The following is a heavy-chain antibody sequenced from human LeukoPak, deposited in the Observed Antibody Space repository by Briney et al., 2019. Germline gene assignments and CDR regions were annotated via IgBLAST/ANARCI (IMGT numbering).Heavy chain of an antibody. CDR2: LYSDGNT. CDR1: GFTVITNA. D-gene: IGHD1-14*01. CDR3: ARGVEPLAANTLAY. Sequence: GGSLRLSCAASGFTVITNAMTWFRQAPGKGLEWVSVLYSDGNTKYADSVQGRFTISRDNSKNTLYLEMNSLSPDDTAVYYCARGVEPLAANTLAYWGQGTLVTVSS. J-gene: IGHJ4*02. V-gene: IGHV3-53*01.